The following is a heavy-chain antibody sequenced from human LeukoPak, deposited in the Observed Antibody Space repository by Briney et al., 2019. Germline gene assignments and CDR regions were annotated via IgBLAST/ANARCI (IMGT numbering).Heavy chain of an antibody. CDR2: IYYSGST. Sequence: SETLSLTCTVSGGSLSSSTYYWCWIRQPPGKGLEWIGSIYYSGSTYYNPSLRIRVTIYLDTSKNHFSLKLSSVTAADTAVYYCARRNTYYDSSGYFALDYWGQGTLVTVSS. CDR1: GGSLSSSTYY. CDR3: ARRNTYYDSSGYFALDY. D-gene: IGHD3-22*01. J-gene: IGHJ4*02. V-gene: IGHV4-39*01.